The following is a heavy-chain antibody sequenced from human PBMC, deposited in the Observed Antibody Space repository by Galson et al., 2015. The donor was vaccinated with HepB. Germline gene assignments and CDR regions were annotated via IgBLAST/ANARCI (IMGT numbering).Heavy chain of an antibody. J-gene: IGHJ6*03. V-gene: IGHV3-48*01. Sequence: SLRLSCAASGFTFSSYSMNWVRQAPGKGLEWVSYISSSSSTIYYADSVKGRFTISRDNAKNSLYLQMNSLRAEDTAVYYCARVDYGDYQMAPYYYYMDVWGKGTTVTVSS. CDR1: GFTFSSYS. CDR2: ISSSSSTI. D-gene: IGHD4-17*01. CDR3: ARVDYGDYQMAPYYYYMDV.